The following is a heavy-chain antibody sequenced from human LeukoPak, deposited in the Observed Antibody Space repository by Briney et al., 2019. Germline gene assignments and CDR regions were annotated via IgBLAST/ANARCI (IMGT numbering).Heavy chain of an antibody. J-gene: IGHJ4*02. CDR2: IYHSGST. V-gene: IGHV4-30-2*01. CDR3: ARYYGSGSYTYYFDY. Sequence: GSXXXXGYSWSXVRQPPGGGLEWIVYIYHSGSTYYNPSLKSRVTISVDRSKNQFSLKLSSVTAADTAVYYCARYYGSGSYTYYFDYWGQGTLVTVSS. D-gene: IGHD3-10*01. CDR1: GSXXXXGYS.